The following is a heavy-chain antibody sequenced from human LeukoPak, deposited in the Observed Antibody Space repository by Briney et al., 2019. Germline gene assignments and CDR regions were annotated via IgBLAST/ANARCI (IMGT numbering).Heavy chain of an antibody. CDR1: GFTFSSYG. Sequence: PGRSPRLSCAASGFTFSSYGMHWVRQAPGKGLECVAVIWYDGSNKYYADSVKGRFTISRDNSKNTLYPQMNSLRAEDTAVYYCARDTEHYYDSSGYWDWGQGTLVTVSS. D-gene: IGHD3-22*01. CDR2: IWYDGSNK. CDR3: ARDTEHYYDSSGYWD. V-gene: IGHV3-33*01. J-gene: IGHJ4*02.